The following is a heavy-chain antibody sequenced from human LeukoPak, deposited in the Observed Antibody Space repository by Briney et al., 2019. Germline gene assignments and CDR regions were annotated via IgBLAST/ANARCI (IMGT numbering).Heavy chain of an antibody. CDR1: GGSISSSSYY. V-gene: IGHV4-39*01. CDR3: ASHVGYCSSTSCSYNWFDP. J-gene: IGHJ5*02. CDR2: IYYSGST. Sequence: SETLSLTCTVSGGSISSSSYYWGWIRQPPGKGLEWIGSIYYSGSTYYNPSLKSRVTISVDTSKNQFSLKLSSVTAADTAVYYCASHVGYCSSTSCSYNWFDPWGQGTLVTVSS. D-gene: IGHD2-2*01.